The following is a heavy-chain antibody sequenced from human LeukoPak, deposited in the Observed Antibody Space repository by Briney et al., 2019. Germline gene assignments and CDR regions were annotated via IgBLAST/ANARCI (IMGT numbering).Heavy chain of an antibody. Sequence: GGSLRLSCAASGFTFSSYAMSWVRQAPGKGLEWVSAISKGGDNTYYADSVKGRFTISRDNSKNTLYLQMNSLRAEDTAIYYCAKLSGSFPLDIWGQGTMVPVSS. CDR3: AKLSGSFPLDI. CDR1: GFTFSSYA. D-gene: IGHD1-26*01. CDR2: ISKGGDNT. V-gene: IGHV3-23*01. J-gene: IGHJ3*02.